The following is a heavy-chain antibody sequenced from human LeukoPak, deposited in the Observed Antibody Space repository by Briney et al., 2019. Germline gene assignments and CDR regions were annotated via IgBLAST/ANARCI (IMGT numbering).Heavy chain of an antibody. V-gene: IGHV3-23*01. CDR2: ISGSGGST. CDR1: GFTFSSYA. Sequence: GASLRLSCAASGFTFSSYAMSWVRQAPGKGLEWVSAISGSGGSTYYADSVKGRFTISRDNPKNTLYLQMNSLRAEDTAVYYCSTDHLVVPAAIEVFDYWGQGTLVTVSS. CDR3: STDHLVVPAAIEVFDY. D-gene: IGHD2-2*02. J-gene: IGHJ4*02.